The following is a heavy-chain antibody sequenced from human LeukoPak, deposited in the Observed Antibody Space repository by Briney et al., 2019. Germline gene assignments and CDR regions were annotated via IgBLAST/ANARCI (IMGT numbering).Heavy chain of an antibody. CDR2: ISWNSGSI. CDR1: GFTFSNYW. V-gene: IGHV3-9*01. J-gene: IGHJ4*02. D-gene: IGHD3-10*01. Sequence: SLRLSCAASGFTFSNYWMHWVRQAPGKGLEWVSGISWNSGSIGYADSVKGRFTISRDNAKNSLYLQMNSLRAEDTALYYCAKDTASRLWFGELLSRYFDYWGQGTLVTVSS. CDR3: AKDTASRLWFGELLSRYFDY.